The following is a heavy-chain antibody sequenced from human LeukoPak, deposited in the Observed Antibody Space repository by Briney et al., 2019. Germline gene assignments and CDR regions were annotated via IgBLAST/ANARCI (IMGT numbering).Heavy chain of an antibody. Sequence: GGSLRLSCAASGFTFSSYAMSWVRQAPGEGLEWVSAISGSGGSTYYADSVKGRFTISRDNSKNTLYLQMNSLRAEDTAVYYCAKGGGYSYGYFESLSYWGQGTLVTVSS. CDR1: GFTFSSYA. CDR2: ISGSGGST. CDR3: AKGGGYSYGYFESLSY. D-gene: IGHD5-18*01. V-gene: IGHV3-23*01. J-gene: IGHJ4*02.